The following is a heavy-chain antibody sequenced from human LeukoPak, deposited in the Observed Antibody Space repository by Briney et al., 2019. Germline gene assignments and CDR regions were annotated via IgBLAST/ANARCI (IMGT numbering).Heavy chain of an antibody. D-gene: IGHD4-11*01. Sequence: PGGSLRLSCAASGFTFSSYGMHWVRQAPGKGLEWVAVISYDGSNKYYADSVKGRFTISRDNSKNTLYLQVNSLRAEDTAVYYCAKAKSYYSNYDYWGQGTLVTVSS. J-gene: IGHJ4*02. CDR3: AKAKSYYSNYDY. V-gene: IGHV3-30*18. CDR2: ISYDGSNK. CDR1: GFTFSSYG.